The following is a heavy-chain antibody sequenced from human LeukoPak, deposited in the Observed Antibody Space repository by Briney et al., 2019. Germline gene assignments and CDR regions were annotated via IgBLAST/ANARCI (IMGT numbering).Heavy chain of an antibody. J-gene: IGHJ3*02. Sequence: SETLSLTCTVSGGSVSSGSYYWSWIRQPPGKGLEWIGYIYYSGSTNYNPSLKSRVTISVDTSKNQFSLKLSSVTAADTAVYYCARVDIYCSGGSCYGDAFDIWGQGTMVTVSS. CDR2: IYYSGST. V-gene: IGHV4-61*01. CDR3: ARVDIYCSGGSCYGDAFDI. D-gene: IGHD2-15*01. CDR1: GGSVSSGSYY.